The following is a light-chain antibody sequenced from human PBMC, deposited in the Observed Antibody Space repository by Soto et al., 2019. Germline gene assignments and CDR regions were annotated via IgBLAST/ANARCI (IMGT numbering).Light chain of an antibody. J-gene: IGKJ4*01. CDR1: QDINSY. V-gene: IGKV1-33*01. CDR3: QQYDNLLAPT. CDR2: DAS. Sequence: DIQMTQSPSSLSASVGDRVTITCQASQDINSYLNWFQQKPGKAPKLLTFDASNLQTGVPSRFSGTGSGTDFTFTISGLQPEDFATYFCQQYDNLLAPTFGGGTKVDIK.